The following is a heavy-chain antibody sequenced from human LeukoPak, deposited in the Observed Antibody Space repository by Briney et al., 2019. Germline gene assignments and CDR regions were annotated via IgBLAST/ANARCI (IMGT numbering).Heavy chain of an antibody. J-gene: IGHJ4*02. CDR3: ARLELFYADS. V-gene: IGHV4-39*01. Sequence: SETLSLTCTVSGGSVSSSSDSWAWIRQPPGKGLEWLGSIYNSGSAYYSPSLKSRVTISVDTSKNQFSLRLSSVTAADTAVYYCARLELFYADSWGQGALVTVSS. CDR1: GGSVSSSSDS. CDR2: IYNSGSA. D-gene: IGHD1-26*01.